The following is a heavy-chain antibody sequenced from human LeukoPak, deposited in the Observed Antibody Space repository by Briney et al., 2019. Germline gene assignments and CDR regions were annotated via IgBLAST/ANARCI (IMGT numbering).Heavy chain of an antibody. CDR3: ARIGRGAIEYFQH. CDR1: GYTFTSYG. Sequence: GASVKVSCKASGYTFTSYGISWVRQAPGQGLEWMGWFSAYSGNTNYARKLQGRVTMATDTSTSTAYMQLRSLRSDDTAVYYCARIGRGAIEYFQHWGQGTLVTVSS. D-gene: IGHD4/OR15-4a*01. V-gene: IGHV1-18*01. CDR2: FSAYSGNT. J-gene: IGHJ1*01.